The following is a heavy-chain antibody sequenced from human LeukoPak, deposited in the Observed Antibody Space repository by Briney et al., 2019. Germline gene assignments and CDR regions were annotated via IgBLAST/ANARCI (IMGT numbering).Heavy chain of an antibody. CDR3: ARIMQTPWGMDV. CDR1: GGSISTYY. Sequence: SETLSLTCTVSGGSISTYYCSWIRQPPGKGLEYIGYIYYSGTTDYNPSLKSRVTISVDTSKNQFSLKVTSVSAADTAVYYCARIMQTPWGMDVWGQGTTVTVSS. J-gene: IGHJ6*02. CDR2: IYYSGTT. V-gene: IGHV4-59*01. D-gene: IGHD4-23*01.